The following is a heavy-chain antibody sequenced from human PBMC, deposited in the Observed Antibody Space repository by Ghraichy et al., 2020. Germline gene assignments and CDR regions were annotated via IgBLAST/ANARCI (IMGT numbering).Heavy chain of an antibody. CDR1: GGTFSSYA. V-gene: IGHV1-69*13. CDR2: IIPIFGTA. J-gene: IGHJ3*02. D-gene: IGHD4-23*01. Sequence: SVKVSCKASGGTFSSYAISWVRQAPGQGLEWMGGIIPIFGTANYAQKFQGRVTITADESTSTAYMELSSLRSEDTAVYYCARDPFTTVENEIHAFDIWGQGTMVTVSS. CDR3: ARDPFTTVENEIHAFDI.